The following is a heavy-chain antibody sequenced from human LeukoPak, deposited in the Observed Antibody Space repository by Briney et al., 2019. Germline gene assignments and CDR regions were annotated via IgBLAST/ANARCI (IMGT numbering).Heavy chain of an antibody. D-gene: IGHD3-3*01. CDR2: ISAYNGNT. Sequence: ASVKVSCKASGYTFTSYGISWVRQAPGQGLEWMGWISAYNGNTNYAQKLQGRVTMTTDTSTSTAYMELRSLRSDDTAVYYCARIYYDFWSGYSYYYYYYMDVWGKGTTVTVSS. J-gene: IGHJ6*03. CDR1: GYTFTSYG. CDR3: ARIYYDFWSGYSYYYYYYMDV. V-gene: IGHV1-18*01.